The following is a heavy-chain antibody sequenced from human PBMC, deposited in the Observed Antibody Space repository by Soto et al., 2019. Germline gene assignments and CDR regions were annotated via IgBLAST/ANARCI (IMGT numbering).Heavy chain of an antibody. CDR1: GGSISSSNW. D-gene: IGHD2-2*01. CDR3: ARGYCFSTCCSHRYYYYYYGMDV. CDR2: IYHSGST. V-gene: IGHV4-4*02. Sequence: PSETLSLTCAVSGGSISSSNWWSWVRQPPGKGLEWIGEIYHSGSTNYNPSLKSRVTISVDKSKNQFSLKLSSVTAADTAVYYCARGYCFSTCCSHRYYYYYYGMDVCGQGTSVTVSS. J-gene: IGHJ6*02.